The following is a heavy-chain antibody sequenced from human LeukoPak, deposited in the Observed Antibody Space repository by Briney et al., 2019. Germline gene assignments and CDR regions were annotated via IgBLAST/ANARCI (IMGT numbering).Heavy chain of an antibody. Sequence: GGSLRLSCAASGFTFSNAWMSWVRQAPGKELEWVGRIKSKTDGGTTDYAAPVKGRFTISRDDSKNTLYLQMNSLKTEDTAVYYCTTEEFTVPPLDYWGQGTLVTVSS. CDR3: TTEEFTVPPLDY. D-gene: IGHD3-10*01. CDR2: IKSKTDGGTT. J-gene: IGHJ4*02. V-gene: IGHV3-15*01. CDR1: GFTFSNAW.